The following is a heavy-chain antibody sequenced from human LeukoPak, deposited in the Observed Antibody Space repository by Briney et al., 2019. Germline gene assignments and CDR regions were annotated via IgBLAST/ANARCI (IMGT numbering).Heavy chain of an antibody. CDR1: GGSISSYY. J-gene: IGHJ4*02. Sequence: PSETLSLTCTVSGGSISSYYWSWIRQPPGKGLEWIGEINHSGSTNYNPSLKSRVTISVDTSKNQFSLKLSSVTAADTAVYYCAREIVGATPAHDYWGQGTLVTVSS. CDR2: INHSGST. V-gene: IGHV4-34*01. CDR3: AREIVGATPAHDY. D-gene: IGHD1-26*01.